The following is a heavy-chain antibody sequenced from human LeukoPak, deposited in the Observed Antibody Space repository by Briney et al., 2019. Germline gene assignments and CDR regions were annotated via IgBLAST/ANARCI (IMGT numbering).Heavy chain of an antibody. V-gene: IGHV1-69*05. D-gene: IGHD3-22*01. CDR3: ASGGEPLNYYDSSGYYWTDY. CDR1: GGTFISYA. CDR2: IIPIFGTA. J-gene: IGHJ4*02. Sequence: ASVKVSCKASGGTFISYAISWVRQAPGQGLEWMGGIIPIFGTANYAQKFQGRVTITTDESTSTAYMELSSLRSEDTAVYYCASGGEPLNYYDSSGYYWTDYWGQGTLITVSS.